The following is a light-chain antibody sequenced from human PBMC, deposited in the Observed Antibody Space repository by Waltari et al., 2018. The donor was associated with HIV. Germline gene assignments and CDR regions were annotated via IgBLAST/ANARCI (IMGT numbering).Light chain of an antibody. Sequence: AIQLTQSPSSVSASVGDRVTLACRASQCIGDTLAWYQQKPGKAPRLLIYDASSLEAGVPSRFSGSGSGTDFIFVISSLQPEDFATYYCQHFNNGLTFGGGTKVEIK. CDR2: DAS. J-gene: IGKJ4*01. CDR1: QCIGDT. V-gene: IGKV1D-13*01. CDR3: QHFNNGLT.